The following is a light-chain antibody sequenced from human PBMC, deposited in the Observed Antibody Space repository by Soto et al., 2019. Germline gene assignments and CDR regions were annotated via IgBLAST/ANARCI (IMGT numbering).Light chain of an antibody. CDR2: EVT. Sequence: QSALTQPPSASGSPGQSVTISCTGTSCNVGGYNYVSWYQHPPGAVPKLIIYEVTQRPSGVPDRFSGSKSGNTASLTVSGLRAEDEADYYCGACAGSQNYVVFGGGTKLTVL. CDR1: SCNVGGYNY. CDR3: GACAGSQNYVV. V-gene: IGLV2-8*01. J-gene: IGLJ2*01.